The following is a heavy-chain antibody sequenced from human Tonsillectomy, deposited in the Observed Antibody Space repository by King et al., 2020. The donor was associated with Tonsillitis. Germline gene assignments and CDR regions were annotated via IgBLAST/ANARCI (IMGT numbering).Heavy chain of an antibody. J-gene: IGHJ4*02. V-gene: IGHV3-30*03. CDR2: ISYDGNNK. Sequence: VQLVESGGGVVQPGRSLRLSCAASGFTFSRHGMHWVRQAPGKGLEWVAVISYDGNNKYYADSVKGRFTISRDNSKNTLYLQMNSLRAEDTAVYYCAIRPITGTAGIDYWGQGTLVTVSS. CDR3: AIRPITGTAGIDY. D-gene: IGHD1-7*01. CDR1: GFTFSRHG.